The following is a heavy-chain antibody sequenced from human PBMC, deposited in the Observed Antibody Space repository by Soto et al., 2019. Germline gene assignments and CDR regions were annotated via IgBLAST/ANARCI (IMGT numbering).Heavy chain of an antibody. CDR1: SYTFTSYR. D-gene: IGHD3-16*01. Sequence: SVEVSFRASSYTFTSYRISWVRQAPGQGLEWMGWISAYNGNTNYAQKLQGRVTMTTDTSTSTAYMELRSLRSDDTAVYYCARVRDYDYFDYWGQGTLVTVSS. J-gene: IGHJ4*02. CDR2: ISAYNGNT. V-gene: IGHV1-18*01. CDR3: ARVRDYDYFDY.